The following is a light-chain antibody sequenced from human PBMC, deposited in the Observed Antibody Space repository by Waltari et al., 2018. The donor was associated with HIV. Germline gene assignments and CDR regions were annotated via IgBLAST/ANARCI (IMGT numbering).Light chain of an antibody. CDR2: DTS. Sequence: QAVVTQEPSLTVSPGGTVTLTCSSSSGPVTSGHYPYWFQQKPGQAPRTLIYDTSSRKSWTPTRFSGSLLGGKAALTLSGAQPEDEAEYYCLLSYAGSRPVIFGGGTQLTVL. J-gene: IGLJ2*01. V-gene: IGLV7-46*01. CDR3: LLSYAGSRPVI. CDR1: SGPVTSGHY.